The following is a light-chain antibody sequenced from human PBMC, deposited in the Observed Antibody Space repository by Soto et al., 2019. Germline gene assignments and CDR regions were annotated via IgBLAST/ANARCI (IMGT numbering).Light chain of an antibody. CDR2: GAS. Sequence: EIALTQSPGTLSLPPGERATLSCRASQSVSSNQLAWYQQKPGQAPRLLIYGASRRATGIPDMFSGRGSGTDFTLTISSLQPEDVAAYDCQKYNSAPLTFGAGTKVDIK. J-gene: IGKJ4*01. V-gene: IGKV3-20*01. CDR3: QKYNSAPLT. CDR1: QSVSSNQ.